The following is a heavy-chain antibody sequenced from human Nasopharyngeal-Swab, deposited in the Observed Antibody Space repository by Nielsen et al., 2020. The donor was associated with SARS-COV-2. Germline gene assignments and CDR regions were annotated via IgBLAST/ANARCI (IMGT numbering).Heavy chain of an antibody. CDR3: ARGIVVVPAAFYYYGMDV. Sequence: WSRQRPGTGLEWVSVIYSGGSTYYADSVKGRFTISRDNSKNTLYLQMNSLRAEDTAVYYCARGIVVVPAAFYYYGMDVWGQGTTVTVSS. J-gene: IGHJ6*02. CDR2: IYSGGST. V-gene: IGHV3-53*01. D-gene: IGHD2-2*01.